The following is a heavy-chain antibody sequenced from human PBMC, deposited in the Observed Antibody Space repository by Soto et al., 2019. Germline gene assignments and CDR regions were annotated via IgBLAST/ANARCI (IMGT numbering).Heavy chain of an antibody. Sequence: SETLSLTCSVSGGSISSDYWIWIRQSPGKGLEWIGYVYHSGSTNYNPSLKSRVTISVDTSKNQSSLKMSSVTAADTAVYYCARRFSSSEPDYYYLIDFWGKGSSVTGSS. V-gene: IGHV4-59*01. D-gene: IGHD6-6*01. CDR3: ARRFSSSEPDYYYLIDF. CDR2: VYHSGST. CDR1: GGSISSDY. J-gene: IGHJ6*03.